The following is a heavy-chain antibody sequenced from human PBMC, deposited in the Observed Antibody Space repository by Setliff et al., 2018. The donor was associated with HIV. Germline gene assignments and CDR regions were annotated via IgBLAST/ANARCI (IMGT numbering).Heavy chain of an antibody. CDR2: THYSGRT. Sequence: SETLSLTCTVSGGSITSHYWNWIRQPPGQGLEWIGFTHYSGRTSHNPSLTSRVTFSVDMSKNQFSLKLSSVTDVDTAVYYCARWGETETPTSVKAFDIWGQGTLGTVSS. V-gene: IGHV4-59*11. CDR1: GGSITSHY. D-gene: IGHD1-26*01. J-gene: IGHJ3*02. CDR3: ARWGETETPTSVKAFDI.